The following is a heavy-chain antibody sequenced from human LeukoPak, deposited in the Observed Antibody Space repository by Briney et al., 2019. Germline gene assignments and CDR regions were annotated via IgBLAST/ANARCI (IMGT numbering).Heavy chain of an antibody. CDR1: GYTITSYH. CDR3: ARGGSGYYYPDY. V-gene: IGHV1-46*01. Sequence: ASVKVSCKASGYTITSYHMHWVRQAPGQGLEWMGIINPSGGSTSYAQKFQGRVTMTRDTSTSTVYMELSSLRSEDTAVYYCARGGSGYYYPDYWGQGTLVTVSS. D-gene: IGHD3-22*01. J-gene: IGHJ4*02. CDR2: INPSGGST.